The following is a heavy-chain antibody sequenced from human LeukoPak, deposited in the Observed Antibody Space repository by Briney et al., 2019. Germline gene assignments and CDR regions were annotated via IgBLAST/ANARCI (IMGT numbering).Heavy chain of an antibody. J-gene: IGHJ4*02. V-gene: IGHV4-4*07. CDR1: GGSISSYY. Sequence: SETLSLTCTVSGGSISSYYWSWIRQPAGKGLEWIGRIYTSGSTNYNPSLKSRVTMSVDTSKNQFSLKLSSVTAADTAVYYCARVGRYYDILTGYSNSEIFDYWGQGTLVTVSS. CDR3: ARVGRYYDILTGYSNSEIFDY. D-gene: IGHD3-9*01. CDR2: IYTSGST.